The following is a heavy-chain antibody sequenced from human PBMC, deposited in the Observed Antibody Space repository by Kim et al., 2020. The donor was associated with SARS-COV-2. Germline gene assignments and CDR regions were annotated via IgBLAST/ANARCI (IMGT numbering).Heavy chain of an antibody. V-gene: IGHV4-59*01. J-gene: IGHJ3*02. D-gene: IGHD6-13*01. Sequence: PSLKSRVTISVDTSKKQFSLKLSSVTAADTAVYYCAREGGIAALNDAFDIWGQGTMVTVSS. CDR3: AREGGIAALNDAFDI.